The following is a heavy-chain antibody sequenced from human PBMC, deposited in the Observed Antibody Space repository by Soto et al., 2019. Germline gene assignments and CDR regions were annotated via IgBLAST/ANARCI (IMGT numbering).Heavy chain of an antibody. CDR3: ARLPSPYDSSGNHPDY. J-gene: IGHJ4*02. V-gene: IGHV1-69*02. CDR2: IIPILGIA. CDR1: GGTFSSYT. D-gene: IGHD3-22*01. Sequence: GASVKVSCKASGGTFSSYTISWVRQAPGQGLEWMGRIIPILGIANYAQKFQGRVTITADKSTSTAYMELSSLRSEDTAVYYCARLPSPYDSSGNHPDYWGQGTLVTVSS.